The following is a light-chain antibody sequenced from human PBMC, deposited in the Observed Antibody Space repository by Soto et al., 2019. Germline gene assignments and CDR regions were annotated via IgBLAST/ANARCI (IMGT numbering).Light chain of an antibody. J-gene: IGLJ1*01. CDR3: SSYTRSSTYV. Sequence: QSVLTQPASVSGSPGQSITISCTGTSSDVGGYNYVSWYQQHPGKAPKLMIYEVSNRPSGVSNRFSGPKSGNTASLTISGLQAEDEADYYCSSYTRSSTYVLGTGTKVTVL. CDR2: EVS. V-gene: IGLV2-14*01. CDR1: SSDVGGYNY.